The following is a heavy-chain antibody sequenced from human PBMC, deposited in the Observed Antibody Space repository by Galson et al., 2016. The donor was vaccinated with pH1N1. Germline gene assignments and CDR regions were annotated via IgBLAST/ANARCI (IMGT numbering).Heavy chain of an antibody. Sequence: CKASGGTFRSYAISWVRQAPGQGLEWMGGIIPIFGTAKYAQKFQDRVTITTDESTSTAYMELRSLRFEDTAVYSCASTRPAETITPIYGIDVCGQGPTVTVSS. J-gene: IGHJ6*02. V-gene: IGHV1-69*05. D-gene: IGHD5-12*01. CDR3: ASTRPAETITPIYGIDV. CDR1: GGTFRSYA. CDR2: IIPIFGTA.